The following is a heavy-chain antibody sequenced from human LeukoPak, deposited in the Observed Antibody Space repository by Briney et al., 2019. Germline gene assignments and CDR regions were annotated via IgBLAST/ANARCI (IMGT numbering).Heavy chain of an antibody. V-gene: IGHV3-48*03. CDR2: ISSSGSTI. D-gene: IGHD3-10*01. Sequence: GGSLRLSCAASGSTFSSYEMTWVRQAPGKGLEWVSYISSSGSTIYYADSVNGRFTITRDHAKNSLYLQMNSLIAEDTAVYYCARDGMILWFGELLDYWGQGTLVTVSS. CDR3: ARDGMILWFGELLDY. CDR1: GSTFSSYE. J-gene: IGHJ4*02.